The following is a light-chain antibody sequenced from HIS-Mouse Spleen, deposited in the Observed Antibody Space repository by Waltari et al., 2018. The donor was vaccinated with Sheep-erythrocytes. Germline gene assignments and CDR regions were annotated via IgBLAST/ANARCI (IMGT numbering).Light chain of an antibody. CDR3: QQRSNWPPYT. CDR2: DAS. Sequence: EIVLTQSPAPLSLSPGERATLSCRASQRVSSYLAWYQQQPGQAPRLLIYDASNRATGIPARFSGSGSGTDFTLTISSLEPEDFAVYYCQQRSNWPPYTFGQGTKLEIK. V-gene: IGKV3-11*01. J-gene: IGKJ2*01. CDR1: QRVSSY.